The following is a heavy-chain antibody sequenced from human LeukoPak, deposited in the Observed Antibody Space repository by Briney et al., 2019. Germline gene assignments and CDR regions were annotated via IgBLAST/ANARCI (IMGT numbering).Heavy chain of an antibody. Sequence: GSLRLSCTTSGFTFSDYYMSWIRQPPGKGLEWIGEINHSGSTNYNPSLKSRVTISVDTSKNQFSLKLSSVTAADTAVYYCAIHVAAAGYDAFDIWGQGTMVTVSS. CDR1: GFTFSDYY. CDR2: INHSGST. V-gene: IGHV4-34*08. J-gene: IGHJ3*02. D-gene: IGHD6-13*01. CDR3: AIHVAAAGYDAFDI.